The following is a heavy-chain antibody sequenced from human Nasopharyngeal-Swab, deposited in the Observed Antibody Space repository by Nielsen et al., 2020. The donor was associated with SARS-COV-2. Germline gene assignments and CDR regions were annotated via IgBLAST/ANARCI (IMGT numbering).Heavy chain of an antibody. CDR3: ASRSLLSGGAFDY. V-gene: IGHV3-23*01. J-gene: IGHJ4*02. Sequence: GESLKISCAASGFTFSSYGMHWVRQAPGKGLEWVSAISGSGGRTYYGDSVKGRFTISRDNSKNTLYLQMNSLRADDTAVYYCASRSLLSGGAFDYWGQGTLVIVSS. D-gene: IGHD2-21*01. CDR1: GFTFSSYG. CDR2: ISGSGGRT.